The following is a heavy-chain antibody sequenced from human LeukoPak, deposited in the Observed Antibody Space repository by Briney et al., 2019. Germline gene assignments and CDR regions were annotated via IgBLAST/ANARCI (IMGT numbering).Heavy chain of an antibody. V-gene: IGHV4-39*07. D-gene: IGHD3-3*01. J-gene: IGHJ5*02. CDR1: GGSIRSSYYY. CDR2: IYDSGST. CDR3: ARVGYDFWSGYYRSGHADP. Sequence: KTSETLSLTCTVSGGSIRSSYYYWGWIRQPPGKGLEWIGSIYDSGSTYYNPSLKSRVTISVDTSKNQFSLKLSSVTAADTAVYYCARVGYDFWSGYYRSGHADPWGQGTLVTVSS.